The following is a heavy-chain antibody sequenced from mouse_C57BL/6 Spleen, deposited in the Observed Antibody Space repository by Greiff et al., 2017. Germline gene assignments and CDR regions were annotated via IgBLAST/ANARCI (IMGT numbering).Heavy chain of an antibody. J-gene: IGHJ2*01. CDR3: AREGITPFDY. CDR2: IDPSDSYT. V-gene: IGHV1-69*01. Sequence: QVQLQQPGAELVMPGASVKLSCKASGYTFTSYWMHWVKQRPGQGLEWIGEIDPSDSYTNYNQKFKGKSTLTVDKSSSTAYMQLSSLTSEDSAVYYCAREGITPFDYWGQGTTLTVSS. CDR1: GYTFTSYW. D-gene: IGHD2-4*01.